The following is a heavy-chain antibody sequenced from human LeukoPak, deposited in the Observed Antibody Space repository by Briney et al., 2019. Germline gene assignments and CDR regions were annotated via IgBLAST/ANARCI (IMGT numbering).Heavy chain of an antibody. D-gene: IGHD2-2*01. J-gene: IGHJ3*02. CDR3: ARVGSVCSSTSCYAFDI. CDR2: INPSGGST. V-gene: IGHV1-46*03. Sequence: ASVKVFCKASGYTFTGYYMHWVRQAPGQGLEWMGIINPSGGSTSYAQKFQGRVTMTRDTSTSTVYMELSSLRSEDTAVYYCARVGSVCSSTSCYAFDIWGQGTMVTVSS. CDR1: GYTFTGYY.